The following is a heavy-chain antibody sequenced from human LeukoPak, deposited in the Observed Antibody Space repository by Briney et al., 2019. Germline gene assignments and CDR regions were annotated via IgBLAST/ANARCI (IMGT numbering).Heavy chain of an antibody. CDR1: GGSISTYY. J-gene: IGHJ4*02. Sequence: SETLSLTCTVSGGSISTYYWNWIRQPPGKGLEWIGYIYYSGSTYYNPSLKSRVTISVDTSKNLFSLKLSSVTAADTAVYYCARDPSGYFNYWGQGTLATVSS. V-gene: IGHV4-59*01. CDR3: ARDPSGYFNY. CDR2: IYYSGST. D-gene: IGHD3-22*01.